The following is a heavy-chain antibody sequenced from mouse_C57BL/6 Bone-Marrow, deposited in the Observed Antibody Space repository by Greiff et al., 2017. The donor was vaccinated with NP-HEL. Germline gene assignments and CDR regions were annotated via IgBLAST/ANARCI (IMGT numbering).Heavy chain of an antibody. CDR1: GHAFSSSW. CDR3: ARSGCWYFDV. Sequence: VKLQESGPELVKPGASVKISCKASGHAFSSSWMNWVKQRPGKGLEWIGRIYPGGGATNYNGKLKGKGILTADKSSREAYMQLSSLTSEDSEVYSCARSGCWYFDVWGTGTTVTVTS. V-gene: IGHV1-82*01. J-gene: IGHJ1*03. CDR2: IYPGGGAT.